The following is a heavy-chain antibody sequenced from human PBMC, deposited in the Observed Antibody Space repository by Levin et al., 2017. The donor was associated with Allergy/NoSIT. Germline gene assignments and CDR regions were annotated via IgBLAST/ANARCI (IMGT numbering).Heavy chain of an antibody. D-gene: IGHD5-18*01. J-gene: IGHJ4*02. CDR2: IWGDGSNK. CDR1: GFTFSSYG. CDR3: ASGYTYGSPFDY. V-gene: IGHV3-33*01. Sequence: SCAASGFTFSSYGMHWVRQAPGKGLEWVAVIWGDGSNKYYGDSVKGRFTISRDNSKNTLYLQMNSLRAEDTAVYYCASGYTYGSPFDYWAREPWSPSPQ.